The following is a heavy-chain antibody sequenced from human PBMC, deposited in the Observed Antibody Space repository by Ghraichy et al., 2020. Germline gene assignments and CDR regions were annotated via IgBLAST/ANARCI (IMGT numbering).Heavy chain of an antibody. Sequence: SDTLSLTCTVSGGSISSYYWSWIRQPPGKGLEWIGYIYYSGSTNYNPSLKSRVTISVDTSKNQFSLKLSSVTAADTAVYYCARVVGATNLDYWGQGTLVTVSS. J-gene: IGHJ4*02. CDR1: GGSISSYY. CDR2: IYYSGST. D-gene: IGHD1-26*01. V-gene: IGHV4-59*01. CDR3: ARVVGATNLDY.